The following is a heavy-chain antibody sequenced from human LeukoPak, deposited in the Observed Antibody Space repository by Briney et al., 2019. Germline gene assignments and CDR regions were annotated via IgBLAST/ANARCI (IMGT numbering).Heavy chain of an antibody. CDR2: INRSGST. J-gene: IGHJ4*02. V-gene: IGHV4-34*01. D-gene: IGHD3-10*01. CDR1: RGSFSGYY. CDR3: ARGTRTYYYNSGSYLSY. Sequence: SETLSLTCVVYRGSFSGYYWNWIRQPPGKGLEWIGEINRSGSTNYNPSLKSRVTISVSTSKNQFSLMLTSVTAADTAVYYCARGTRTYYYNSGSYLSYWGQGTLVTVSS.